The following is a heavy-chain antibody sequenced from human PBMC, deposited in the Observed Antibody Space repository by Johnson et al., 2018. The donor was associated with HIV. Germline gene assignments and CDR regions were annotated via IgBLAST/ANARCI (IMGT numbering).Heavy chain of an antibody. Sequence: VQLVESGGGLVQPGRSLRLSCAASGFSFDDYAMHWVRQAPGKGLEWVSGISWNSGSIGYADSVKGRFTISRDNAKNSLYLQMNSLRAEDTAGYYCAGDRSRTSPVYYDSSGYYRDAFDIWGQGTMVTVSS. CDR1: GFSFDDYA. D-gene: IGHD3-22*01. J-gene: IGHJ3*02. V-gene: IGHV3-9*01. CDR2: ISWNSGSI. CDR3: AGDRSRTSPVYYDSSGYYRDAFDI.